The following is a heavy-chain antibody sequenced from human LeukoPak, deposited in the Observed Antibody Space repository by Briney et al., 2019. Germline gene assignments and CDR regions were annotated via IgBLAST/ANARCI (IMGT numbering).Heavy chain of an antibody. J-gene: IGHJ3*02. CDR2: INHSGST. D-gene: IGHD2-2*01. V-gene: IGHV4-34*01. Sequence: PSETLSLTCAVYGGSFSGYYWSWIRQPPGKGLEWIGEINHSGSTNYNPSLKSRVTISVDTSKNQFSLKLSSVTATDTALYYCARQRDTASVGAFDIWGQGTMVTVSS. CDR3: ARQRDTASVGAFDI. CDR1: GGSFSGYY.